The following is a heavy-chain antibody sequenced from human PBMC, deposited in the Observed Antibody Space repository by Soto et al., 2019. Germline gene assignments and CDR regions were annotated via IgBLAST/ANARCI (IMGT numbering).Heavy chain of an antibody. CDR2: ISYDGSNK. CDR1: GFTFSSYA. CDR3: ARDNPHRGEEVGATTSDSEY. Sequence: GGSLRLSCAASGFTFSSYAMHWVRQAPGKGLEWVAVISYDGSNKYYADSVKGRFTISRDNSKNTLYLQMNSLRAEDTAVYYCARDNPHRGEEVGATTSDSEYWGQGTLVTVSS. D-gene: IGHD1-26*01. J-gene: IGHJ4*02. V-gene: IGHV3-30-3*01.